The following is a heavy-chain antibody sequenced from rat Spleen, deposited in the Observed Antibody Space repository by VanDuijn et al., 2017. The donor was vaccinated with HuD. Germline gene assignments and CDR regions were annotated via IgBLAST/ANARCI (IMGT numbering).Heavy chain of an antibody. D-gene: IGHD1-5*01. CDR3: ARDRYNYDFEY. Sequence: QVQLKESGPGLVQPSQTLSLTCTVSGFSLTSYHVHWVRQPPGKGLEWMGVMWSDGDTSYNSVLKSRLSISRDTSKNQVFLKVGGLQPEDTYTYCCARDRYNYDFEYWGQGLMVTVSS. V-gene: IGHV2-32*01. CDR1: GFSLTSYH. J-gene: IGHJ2*01. CDR2: MWSDGDT.